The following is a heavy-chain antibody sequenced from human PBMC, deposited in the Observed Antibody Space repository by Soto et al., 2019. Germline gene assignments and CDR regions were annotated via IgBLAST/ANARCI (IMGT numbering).Heavy chain of an antibody. CDR1: GFTFSHSW. V-gene: IGHV3-7*05. J-gene: IGHJ1*01. D-gene: IGHD3-22*01. Sequence: GGSLRLSCAASGFTFSHSWMSWVRQAPGKGLEWVANIKEDGSEIHYVDSVKGRFTISRDNSKNTLYLQMNSLRAEDTAVYYCARDRVESGYPEYFQHWGQGTLVTVSS. CDR3: ARDRVESGYPEYFQH. CDR2: IKEDGSEI.